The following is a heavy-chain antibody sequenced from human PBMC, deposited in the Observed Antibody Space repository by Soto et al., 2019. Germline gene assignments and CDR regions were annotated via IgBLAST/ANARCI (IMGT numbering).Heavy chain of an antibody. CDR3: AAEFGEQWLVRDWYFDL. D-gene: IGHD6-19*01. J-gene: IGHJ2*01. CDR2: INPSGGST. V-gene: IGHV1-46*01. Sequence: QVQLVQSGAEVKKPGASVKVSCKASGYTFTSYYMHWVRQAPGQGLEWMGIINPSGGSTSYAQKFQGRVTMTRDTTTSTVYMELSRLRSEDTAVYYCAAEFGEQWLVRDWYFDLWGRGTLGPLSS. CDR1: GYTFTSYY.